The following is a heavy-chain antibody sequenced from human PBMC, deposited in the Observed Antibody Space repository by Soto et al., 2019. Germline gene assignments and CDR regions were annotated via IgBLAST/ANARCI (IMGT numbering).Heavy chain of an antibody. D-gene: IGHD3-10*02. J-gene: IGHJ6*02. Sequence: SEPLSLPCTVSGASISSSAYYWSWVRQPPGKGLEWIGYIFHSGSAYYNPSLKSRVTISVDTSKNQFSLKLTSVTAADTAVFYCARYTFGHDREYHYAMDVWGQGTTVT. CDR1: GASISSSAYY. CDR3: ARYTFGHDREYHYAMDV. CDR2: IFHSGSA. V-gene: IGHV4-30-4*01.